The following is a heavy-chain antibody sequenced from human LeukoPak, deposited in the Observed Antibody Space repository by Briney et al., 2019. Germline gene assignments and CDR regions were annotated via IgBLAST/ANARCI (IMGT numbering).Heavy chain of an antibody. CDR1: GFTLSSYS. D-gene: IGHD7-27*01. V-gene: IGHV3-21*01. CDR2: ISSGSSYI. Sequence: GGSLRLSCAASGFTLSSYSMNWVRQAPGKGLEWVSSISSGSSYIYYADSVKGRFTISRDNAKNSLYLQMNSLRAEDTALYYCARDNSQLGTAFDIWGQGTMVTVSS. CDR3: ARDNSQLGTAFDI. J-gene: IGHJ3*02.